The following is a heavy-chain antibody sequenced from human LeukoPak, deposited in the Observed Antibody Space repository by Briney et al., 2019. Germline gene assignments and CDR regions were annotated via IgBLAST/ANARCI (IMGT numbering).Heavy chain of an antibody. CDR2: IIPIFGTA. CDR3: AKDPHSYYSSGWYFDY. V-gene: IGHV1-69*13. CDR1: GGTFSSYA. Sequence: GASVKVSCKASGGTFSSYAISWVRQAPGQGLEWMGGIIPIFGTANYAQKFQGRITITADESTSTAYMELSSLRSEDTAVYYCAKDPHSYYSSGWYFDYWGQGTLVTVSS. J-gene: IGHJ4*02. D-gene: IGHD6-19*01.